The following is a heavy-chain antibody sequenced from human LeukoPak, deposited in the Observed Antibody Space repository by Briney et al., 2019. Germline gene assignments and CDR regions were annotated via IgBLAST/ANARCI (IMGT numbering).Heavy chain of an antibody. CDR2: INHSGST. D-gene: IGHD3-22*01. CDR3: ASTPTRTYYYDSSGYIKSEYYFDY. V-gene: IGHV4-34*01. CDR1: GGSFSGYY. J-gene: IGHJ4*02. Sequence: SQTLSLTCAVYGGSFSGYYWSWIRQPPGKGLEWIGEINHSGSTNYNPSLKSRVTISVDTSKNQFSPKLSSVTAADTAVYYCASTPTRTYYYDSSGYIKSEYYFDYWGQGTLVTVSS.